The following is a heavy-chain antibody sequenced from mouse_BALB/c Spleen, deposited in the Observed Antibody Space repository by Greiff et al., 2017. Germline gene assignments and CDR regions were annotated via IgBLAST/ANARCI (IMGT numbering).Heavy chain of an antibody. V-gene: IGHV1-62-2*01. CDR2: FYPGSGSI. CDR3: ARHEEGAYYGNYDYFDY. Sequence: QVQLKQSGAELVKPGASVKLSCKASGYTFTEYIIHSVKQRSGQGLEWIGWFYPGSGSIKYNEKFKDKATLTADKSSSTVYMELSRLTSEDSAVYFCARHEEGAYYGNYDYFDYWGQGTTLTVSS. J-gene: IGHJ2*01. CDR1: GYTFTEYI. D-gene: IGHD2-10*01.